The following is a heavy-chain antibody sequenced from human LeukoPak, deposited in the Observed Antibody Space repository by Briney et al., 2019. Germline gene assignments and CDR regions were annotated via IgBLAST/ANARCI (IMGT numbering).Heavy chain of an antibody. CDR1: GGSISSSSYY. D-gene: IGHD3-10*01. Sequence: SETLSLTCTVSGGSISSSSYYWGWIRQPPGKGLEWIGSIYYSGSTYYNPSLKSRVTISVDTSKNQFSLKLSSVIAADTAVYYCARVSRGSGSKAYYFDYWGQGTLVTVSS. CDR3: ARVSRGSGSKAYYFDY. V-gene: IGHV4-39*01. J-gene: IGHJ4*02. CDR2: IYYSGST.